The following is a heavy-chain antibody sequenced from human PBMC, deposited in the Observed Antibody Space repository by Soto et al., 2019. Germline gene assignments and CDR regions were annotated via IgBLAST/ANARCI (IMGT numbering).Heavy chain of an antibody. CDR3: AKDLIYGYKRGRPFDS. J-gene: IGHJ4*02. CDR1: GFNFRSFD. V-gene: IGHV3-23*01. Sequence: EVHLLESGGGVVQPGGSLRLSCAASGFNFRSFDMSWVRQAPGKGLEWVSAIGSRGDSTYYADSVKGRFTISRDNSKNTLYLQMISLRADDTAVYYWAKDLIYGYKRGRPFDSWGQGSLVTVS. D-gene: IGHD4-17*01. CDR2: IGSRGDST.